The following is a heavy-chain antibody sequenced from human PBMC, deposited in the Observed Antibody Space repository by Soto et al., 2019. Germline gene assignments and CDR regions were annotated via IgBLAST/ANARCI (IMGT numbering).Heavy chain of an antibody. Sequence: PSETLSLTCAVYGGSFSGYYWSWIRQPPGKGLEWIGEINHSGSTNYNPSLKSRVTISVDTSKSQFSLKLSSVTAADTAIYYCARGVSNYDFWSGYSHYYYYIDVWGKGTTVT. CDR3: ARGVSNYDFWSGYSHYYYYIDV. CDR2: INHSGST. V-gene: IGHV4-34*01. D-gene: IGHD3-3*01. CDR1: GGSFSGYY. J-gene: IGHJ6*03.